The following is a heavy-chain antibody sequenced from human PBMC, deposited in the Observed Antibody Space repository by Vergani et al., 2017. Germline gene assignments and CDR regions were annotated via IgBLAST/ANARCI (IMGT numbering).Heavy chain of an antibody. J-gene: IGHJ6*04. CDR1: GFTFSSND. CDR2: IGVDGDR. CDR3: AKEFCGTGNCYGWNHLEV. V-gene: IGHV3-13*01. Sequence: EVQLVESGGGLVQPGRSLRLSFTVSGFTFSSNDFHWVRPTAGKGLEWVSSIGVDGDRYYSDSVKGRFTISRDNGQSYLYLDMDNLRVEDTAVYFCAKEFCGTGNCYGWNHLEVWGEGTSVTVAS. D-gene: IGHD1-1*01.